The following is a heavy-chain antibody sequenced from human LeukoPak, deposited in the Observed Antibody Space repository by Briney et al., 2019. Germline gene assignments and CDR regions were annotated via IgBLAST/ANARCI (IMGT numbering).Heavy chain of an antibody. CDR1: GYTFTSYA. CDR3: ARAAPIVVVPAAHFDP. J-gene: IGHJ5*02. CDR2: INAGNGNT. V-gene: IGHV1-3*01. D-gene: IGHD2-2*01. Sequence: ASVKVSCKASGYTFTSYAMHWVRQAPGQRLEWMGWINAGNGNTKYSQKFQGRVTITRDTSASTAYMELSSPRSEDTAVYYCARAAPIVVVPAAHFDPWGQGTLVTVSS.